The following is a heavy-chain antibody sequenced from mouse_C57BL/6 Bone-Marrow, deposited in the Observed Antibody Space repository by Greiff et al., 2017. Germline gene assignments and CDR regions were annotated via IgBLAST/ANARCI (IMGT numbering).Heavy chain of an antibody. CDR2: IYPGSGST. J-gene: IGHJ2*01. Sequence: VQLQQPGAELVKPGASVKMSCKASGYTFTSYWITWVKQRPGQGLEWIGDIYPGSGSTNYNEKFKSKATLTVDTSSSTAYMQLSSLTSEDSAVYYCARSDGYYRGYYFDYWGQGTTLTVSS. V-gene: IGHV1-55*01. CDR1: GYTFTSYW. D-gene: IGHD2-3*01. CDR3: ARSDGYYRGYYFDY.